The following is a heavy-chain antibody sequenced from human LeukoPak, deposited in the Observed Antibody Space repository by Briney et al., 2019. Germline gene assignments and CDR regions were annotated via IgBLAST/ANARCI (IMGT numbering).Heavy chain of an antibody. V-gene: IGHV3-30*04. D-gene: IGHD2-2*01. Sequence: PGRSLRLSCAASGFTFSSYALHWVRQAPGKGLEWVTIISYDGSDKSYADSVKGRFTISRDNSKNTLYLQMDSLRAEDTAVYYCARVRSSSTRGVYYYYYGMDVWGRGTTVTVSS. J-gene: IGHJ6*02. CDR2: ISYDGSDK. CDR3: ARVRSSSTRGVYYYYYGMDV. CDR1: GFTFSSYA.